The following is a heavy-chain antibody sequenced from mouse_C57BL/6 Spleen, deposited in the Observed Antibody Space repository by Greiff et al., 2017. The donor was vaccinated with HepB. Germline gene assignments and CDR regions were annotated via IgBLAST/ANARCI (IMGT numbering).Heavy chain of an antibody. D-gene: IGHD2-5*01. J-gene: IGHJ4*01. Sequence: QVQLQQPGPELVKPGASVKLSCKASGYTFTNYWMHWVKQRPGRGLEWIGRIDPNSGGTKYNEKFKSKATLTVDKPSSTAYMKLSSLTSEDSAVYYCARSQHLVTYYAMDYWGQGTSVTVSS. CDR3: ARSQHLVTYYAMDY. CDR2: IDPNSGGT. CDR1: GYTFTNYW. V-gene: IGHV1-72*01.